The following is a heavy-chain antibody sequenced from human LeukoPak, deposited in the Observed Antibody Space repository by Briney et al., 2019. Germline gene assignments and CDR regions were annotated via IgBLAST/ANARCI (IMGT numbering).Heavy chain of an antibody. Sequence: GGYLRLSCAASGFTFDESAMHWVRQAPGKGLEWVSGIGWDSKSIIYADSVKGRFTISRDNAKNSLYLQMNSLRAEDTALYYCAKAVAAPGAFDIWGRGTVVTVSS. J-gene: IGHJ3*02. V-gene: IGHV3-9*01. D-gene: IGHD6-19*01. CDR3: AKAVAAPGAFDI. CDR1: GFTFDESA. CDR2: IGWDSKSI.